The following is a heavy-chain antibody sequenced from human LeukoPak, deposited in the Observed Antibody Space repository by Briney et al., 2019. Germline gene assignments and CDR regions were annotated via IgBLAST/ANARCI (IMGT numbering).Heavy chain of an antibody. Sequence: SQTLSLTCAISGDSVSSNSAAWNWIRQSPSRGLEWLGRTYYRSKWYNDYAVSVKSRITINPDTSKNQFSLQLNSVTPEDTAVYYCARVGYYGSGRLPKKAEWWFDPWGQGTLVTVSS. D-gene: IGHD3-10*01. CDR3: ARVGYYGSGRLPKKAEWWFDP. V-gene: IGHV6-1*01. CDR1: GDSVSSNSAA. CDR2: TYYRSKWYN. J-gene: IGHJ5*02.